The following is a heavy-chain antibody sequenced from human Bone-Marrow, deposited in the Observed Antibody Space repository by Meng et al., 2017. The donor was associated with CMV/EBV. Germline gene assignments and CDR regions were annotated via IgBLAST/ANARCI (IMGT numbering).Heavy chain of an antibody. Sequence: SETLSLTCTVSGGSISSGGYYWSWIRQHPGKGLEWIGYIYYSGSTYYNPSLKSRVTISVDTSKNQFSLKLSSVTAADTAVYYCASWPAAAGTTTPVDYWGQGTLVTVSS. CDR2: IYYSGST. CDR3: ASWPAAAGTTTPVDY. D-gene: IGHD6-13*01. V-gene: IGHV4-31*03. J-gene: IGHJ4*02. CDR1: GGSISSGGYY.